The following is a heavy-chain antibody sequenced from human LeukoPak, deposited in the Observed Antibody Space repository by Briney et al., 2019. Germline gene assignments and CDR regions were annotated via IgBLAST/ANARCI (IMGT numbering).Heavy chain of an antibody. D-gene: IGHD3-16*01. Sequence: GGSLRLSCAASGFTFSSYAMSWVRQAPGKGLEWVSAISGSGGSTYYADSVKGRFTISRDNSKNTLYLQMNSLRAEDTAVYYCARNQQLGGHSYYYYGMDVWGQGTTVTVSS. J-gene: IGHJ6*02. CDR3: ARNQQLGGHSYYYYGMDV. CDR1: GFTFSSYA. V-gene: IGHV3-23*01. CDR2: ISGSGGST.